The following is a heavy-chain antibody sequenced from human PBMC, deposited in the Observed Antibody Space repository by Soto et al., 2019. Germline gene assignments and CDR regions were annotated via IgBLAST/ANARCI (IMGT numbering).Heavy chain of an antibody. CDR2: IYYDGST. CDR1: GGSINSDSYY. D-gene: IGHD2-15*01. CDR3: AKVIVGATRHTDFDS. Sequence: SETLSLTCTVSGGSINSDSYYWAWIRQTPGKGLAWIASIYYDGSTYYNPSLKSRVTISADMSKNHFSLRLSSVTAADTAVYYCAKVIVGATRHTDFDSWGQGTLVTVSS. V-gene: IGHV4-39*02. J-gene: IGHJ4*02.